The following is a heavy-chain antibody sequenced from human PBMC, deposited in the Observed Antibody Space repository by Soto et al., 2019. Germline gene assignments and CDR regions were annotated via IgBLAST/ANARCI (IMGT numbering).Heavy chain of an antibody. CDR3: ARDSKRGPYCSGGSCGA. V-gene: IGHV1-18*04. Sequence: QVQLVQSGAEVKKPGASVKVSCKASGYTFTSYGISWVRQAPGQGLEWMGWISAYNGNRNYAQKLQGRVTMTTDASTSTAYMELRSLRSDDTAVYYCARDSKRGPYCSGGSCGAWGQGTLVTVSS. CDR2: ISAYNGNR. CDR1: GYTFTSYG. J-gene: IGHJ4*02. D-gene: IGHD2-15*01.